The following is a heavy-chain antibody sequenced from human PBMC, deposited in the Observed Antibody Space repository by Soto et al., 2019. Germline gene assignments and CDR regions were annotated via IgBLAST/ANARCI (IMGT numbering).Heavy chain of an antibody. Sequence: QVQLVESGGGVVQPGRSVRLSCAASGFTFSSYGMHWVRQAPGKGLEWVAVISYDGNNKYYADSVKGRFTISRDNSKNTLYLQMDSLRAEDTAVYYGAKTYRSISSFYCFDFWGQGTLVTVSS. CDR3: AKTYRSISSFYCFDF. CDR1: GFTFSSYG. CDR2: ISYDGNNK. D-gene: IGHD6-6*01. J-gene: IGHJ4*02. V-gene: IGHV3-30*18.